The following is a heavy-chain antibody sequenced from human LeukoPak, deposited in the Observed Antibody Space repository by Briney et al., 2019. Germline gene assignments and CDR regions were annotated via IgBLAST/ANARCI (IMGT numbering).Heavy chain of an antibody. CDR2: ISYDGSNK. CDR1: GFTFSSYA. CDR3: AKDVNMTDYFDY. V-gene: IGHV3-30-3*01. D-gene: IGHD2/OR15-2a*01. J-gene: IGHJ4*02. Sequence: GRSLRLSCAASGFTFSSYAMHWVRQAPGKGLEWVAVISYDGSNKYYADSVKGRFTISRDNSKNTLYLQMNSLRAEDTAVYYCAKDVNMTDYFDYWGQGTLVTVSS.